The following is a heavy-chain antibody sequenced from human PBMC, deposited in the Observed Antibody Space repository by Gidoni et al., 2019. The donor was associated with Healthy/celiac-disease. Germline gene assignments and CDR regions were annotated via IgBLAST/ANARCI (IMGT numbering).Heavy chain of an antibody. D-gene: IGHD6-6*01. CDR3: AKAARIAARPPDY. J-gene: IGHJ4*02. V-gene: IGHV3-23*01. Sequence: EVQLLESGGGLVQPGGSVRLTCAASGFTFSSYAMSWVRKAPGKGLECVSAISGSGGSTYYADSVKGRFTIVRDNSKNTLYLQMNSLRAEDTAVYYCAKAARIAARPPDYWGQGTLVTVSS. CDR2: ISGSGGST. CDR1: GFTFSSYA.